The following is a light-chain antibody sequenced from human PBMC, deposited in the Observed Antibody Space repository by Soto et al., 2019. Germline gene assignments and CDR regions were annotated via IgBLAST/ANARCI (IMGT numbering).Light chain of an antibody. CDR1: QSISSW. V-gene: IGKV1-5*01. CDR2: DAS. CDR3: QQYNSYWT. J-gene: IGKJ1*01. Sequence: DIQMLLSPTTLFAPVGDRVTITCRASQSISSWLAWYQQKPGKAPKLLIYDASSLESGVPSRFSGSGSGTEFTLTISSLQPDDFATYYCQQYNSYWTFGQGTKVDIK.